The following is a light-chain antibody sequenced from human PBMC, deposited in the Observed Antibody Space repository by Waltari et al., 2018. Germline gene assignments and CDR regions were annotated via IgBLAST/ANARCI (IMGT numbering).Light chain of an antibody. V-gene: IGLV3-21*02. CDR1: NIGRKS. J-gene: IGLJ3*02. Sequence: SYVLTQPPSVSVAPGQTATITCGGNNIGRKSVHWYQQKSGQAPVVVVYDDTDQPSGAPERCSGSKSRDTATLTISRVEAGDEADYSCQVWDRSSDHWLFGGGTKLTVL. CDR3: QVWDRSSDHWL. CDR2: DDT.